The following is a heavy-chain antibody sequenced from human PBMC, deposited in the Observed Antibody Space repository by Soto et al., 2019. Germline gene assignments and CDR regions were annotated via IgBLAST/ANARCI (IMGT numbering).Heavy chain of an antibody. J-gene: IGHJ4*02. CDR3: AGGGGGWGGADY. CDR1: GGTFSSYA. V-gene: IGHV1-69*01. Sequence: QVQLVQSGAEVKKPGSSVKVSCKASGGTFSSYAISWVRQAPGQGLEWMGGIIPIFGTANYAQKFQGRVTITADEAMSTAYRELSSLRAEDTAVYYCAGGGGGWGGADYWGQGTLVTVSS. D-gene: IGHD3-16*01. CDR2: IIPIFGTA.